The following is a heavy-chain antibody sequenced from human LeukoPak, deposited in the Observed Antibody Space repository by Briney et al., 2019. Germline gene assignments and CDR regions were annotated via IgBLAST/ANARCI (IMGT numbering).Heavy chain of an antibody. J-gene: IGHJ5*02. CDR1: GGSISSSSYY. D-gene: IGHD6-19*01. CDR2: IYYSGST. CDR3: ARLGAGYSSGWYGFLSNWFDP. V-gene: IGHV4-39*01. Sequence: SETLSLPCTVSGGSISSSSYYWGWIRQPPGTGLEWIGSIYYSGSTYYNPSLKSRVTISVDTSKNQFSLKLSSVTAADTAVYYCARLGAGYSSGWYGFLSNWFDPWGQGTLVTVSS.